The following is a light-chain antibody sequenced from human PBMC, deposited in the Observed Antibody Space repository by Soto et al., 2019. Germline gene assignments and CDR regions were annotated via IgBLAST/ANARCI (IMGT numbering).Light chain of an antibody. V-gene: IGKV3-15*01. CDR3: QQYNNWWT. CDR1: QSVSNN. Sequence: EIVMTQSPATLSVSPGERATLSCRASQSVSNNLAWYKKKPGPAPRLLIYCASTRATGIPARFSGSGSGTEFTLTISSLQSEDFAVYYCQQYNNWWTFGQGTKVEIK. J-gene: IGKJ1*01. CDR2: CAS.